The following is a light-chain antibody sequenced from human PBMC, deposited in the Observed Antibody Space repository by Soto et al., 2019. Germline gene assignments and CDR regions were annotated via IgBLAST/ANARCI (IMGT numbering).Light chain of an antibody. V-gene: IGKV1-39*01. CDR2: TIS. CDR3: QQTYSSPFT. Sequence: DIQMTQSPSSLSASVGDRVTITCRASQSINRYLNWYRQTPGKAPELLISTISDLQSGVPSRFSGSASGTEFTLTISSLQPEDFATYYCQQTYSSPFTFGQGTKLGIK. J-gene: IGKJ2*01. CDR1: QSINRY.